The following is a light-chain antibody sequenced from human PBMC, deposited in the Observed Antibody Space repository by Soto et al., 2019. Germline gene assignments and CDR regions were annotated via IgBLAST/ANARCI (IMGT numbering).Light chain of an antibody. CDR3: QQYGSSSWT. J-gene: IGKJ1*01. V-gene: IGKV3-15*01. Sequence: IVMTQSPATLSVSPGERATFSCRASQNIYSNIAWYQQRPGQAPRLLIYRASTRATGVPDRFSGSGSGTDFTLTISRLEPEDFAVYYCQQYGSSSWTFGQGTKVDIK. CDR1: QNIYSN. CDR2: RAS.